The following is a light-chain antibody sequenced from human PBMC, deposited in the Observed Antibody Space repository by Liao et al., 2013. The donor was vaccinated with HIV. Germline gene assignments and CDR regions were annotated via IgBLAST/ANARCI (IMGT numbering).Light chain of an antibody. V-gene: IGLV3-1*01. CDR1: KLGDKY. CDR2: QDS. Sequence: SYELTQPPSVSVSPGQTASITCSGDKLGDKYACWYQQKPGQSPVLVIYQDSKRPSGIPERFSGSNSGNTATLTISGTQAMDEADYYCQAWDSSTVSVVGSRNDVTVL. CDR3: QAWDSSTVSV. J-gene: IGLJ1*01.